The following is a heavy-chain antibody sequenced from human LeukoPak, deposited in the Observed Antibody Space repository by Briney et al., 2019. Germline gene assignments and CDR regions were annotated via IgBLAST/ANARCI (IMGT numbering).Heavy chain of an antibody. D-gene: IGHD3-22*01. CDR3: AKSGGVVVIASFDY. V-gene: IGHV3-21*01. CDR2: ISSSSSYI. J-gene: IGHJ4*02. CDR1: GFTFSSYS. Sequence: GGSLRLSCAASGFTFSSYSMNWVRQAPGKGLEWVSSISSSSSYIYYADSVKGRFTISRDNAKNSLYLQMNSLRAEDTAVYYCAKSGGVVVIASFDYWGQGTLVTVSS.